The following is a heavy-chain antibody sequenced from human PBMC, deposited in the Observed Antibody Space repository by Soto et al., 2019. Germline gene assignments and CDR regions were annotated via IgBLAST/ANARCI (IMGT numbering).Heavy chain of an antibody. CDR3: ARGRPMVRGVIDP. J-gene: IGHJ5*02. CDR2: MNPNSGNT. D-gene: IGHD3-10*01. V-gene: IGHV1-8*01. Sequence: ASVQVSCKAPGYTFTSYDINWVRQATGQGLEWMGWMNPNSGNTGYAQKFQGRVTMTRNTSISTAYMELSSLRSEDTTVYYCARGRPMVRGVIDPWGQGTLVTVSS. CDR1: GYTFTSYD.